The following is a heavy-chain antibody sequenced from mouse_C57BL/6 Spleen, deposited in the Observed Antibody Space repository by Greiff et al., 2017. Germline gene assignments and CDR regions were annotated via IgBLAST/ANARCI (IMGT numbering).Heavy chain of an antibody. CDR3: TRSGITTNYYAMDY. Sequence: EVQLQQSGTVLARPGASVKMSCKTSGYTFTSYWMHWVKQRPGQGLEWIGAIYPGNSDTSYNQKFKGKAKLTAVTSASTAYMELSSLTNEDSAVYYCTRSGITTNYYAMDYWGQGTSVTVSS. J-gene: IGHJ4*01. V-gene: IGHV1-5*01. D-gene: IGHD2-4*01. CDR1: GYTFTSYW. CDR2: IYPGNSDT.